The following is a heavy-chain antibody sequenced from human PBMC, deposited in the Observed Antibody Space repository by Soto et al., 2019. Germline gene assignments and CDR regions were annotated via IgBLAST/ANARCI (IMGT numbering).Heavy chain of an antibody. J-gene: IGHJ6*02. V-gene: IGHV1-69*13. CDR1: GGTFSSYA. Sequence: SVKVSCKASGGTFSSYAISCVRQAPGQGLEWMGGIIPIFGTANYAQKFQGRVTITADESTSTAYMELGSLRSEDTAVYYCERRGVVVTATPYYSGMDVWGQGTTVTVSS. CDR3: ERRGVVVTATPYYSGMDV. D-gene: IGHD2-21*02. CDR2: IIPIFGTA.